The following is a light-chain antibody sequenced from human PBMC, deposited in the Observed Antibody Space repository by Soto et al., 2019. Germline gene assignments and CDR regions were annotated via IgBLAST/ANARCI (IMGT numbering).Light chain of an antibody. V-gene: IGLV1-40*01. J-gene: IGLJ1*01. CDR3: QSYDSSLSSYV. CDR1: RSNIGAGYD. CDR2: GHS. Sequence: QSVLTQPPSVSGAPGQRVTISCTGSRSNIGAGYDVHWYQQVPGTAPRLLIYGHSNRPSGVPDRFSGSKSVTSASLAITGLQAEDEADYYCQSYDSSLSSYVFGTGTKVTAL.